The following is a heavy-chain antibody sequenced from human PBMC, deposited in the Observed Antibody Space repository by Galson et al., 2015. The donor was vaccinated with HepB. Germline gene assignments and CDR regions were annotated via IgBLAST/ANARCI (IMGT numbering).Heavy chain of an antibody. V-gene: IGHV3-23*01. D-gene: IGHD1-26*01. CDR2: ITNTGGST. Sequence: SLRLSCAAAGFICSDSDMSWVRQAPGKGLEWLSAITNTGGSTYYADSVKGRFTISRDNSKNTVYLQVNSVKVEDTAVYYCAKCSILASYYFYGIDVWGQGTTVTVSS. J-gene: IGHJ6*02. CDR1: GFICSDSD. CDR3: AKCSILASYYFYGIDV.